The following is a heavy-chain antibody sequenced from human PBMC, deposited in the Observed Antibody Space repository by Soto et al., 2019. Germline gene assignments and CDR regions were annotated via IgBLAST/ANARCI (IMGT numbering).Heavy chain of an antibody. V-gene: IGHV4-39*01. CDR3: SRRAPEGFDP. CDR1: GGSFGSSAYY. Sequence: PSETLSLTCTVSGGSFGSSAYYWGWIRRAPGKGLEWIGSINSSGSTFSNPSLKSRLTLSVDTSKNQFSLKLTSVTAADTALYYCSRRAPEGFDPWGQGTLVTVSS. J-gene: IGHJ5*02. CDR2: INSSGST.